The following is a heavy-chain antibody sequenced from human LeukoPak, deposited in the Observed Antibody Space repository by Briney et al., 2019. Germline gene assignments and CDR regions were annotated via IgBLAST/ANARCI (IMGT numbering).Heavy chain of an antibody. CDR3: AKSDCASDGCKLLNC. CDR1: GFTVSSNY. V-gene: IGHV3-53*01. CDR2: IYSGGST. J-gene: IGHJ4*02. D-gene: IGHD5-24*01. Sequence: GGSLRLSCAASGFTVSSNYMSWVRQAPGKGLEWVSVIYSGGSTYYADSVKGRFTISRDNSKNTLSLQMNSLRAEDTAVYYCAKSDCASDGCKLLNCWGQGTLVTASS.